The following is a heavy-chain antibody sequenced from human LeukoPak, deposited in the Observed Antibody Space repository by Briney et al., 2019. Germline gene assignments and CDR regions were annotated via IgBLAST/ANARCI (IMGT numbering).Heavy chain of an antibody. CDR1: GGSISSGGYY. CDR3: ARGLEWLLYRGFIAGFDY. Sequence: PSQTLSLTCTVSGGSISSGGYYWSWIRQHPGKGLEWIGYIYYSGSTYYNPSLKSRVTISVDTSKNQFSLKLSSVTAADTAVYYCARGLEWLLYRGFIAGFDYWGQGTLVTVSS. D-gene: IGHD3-3*01. V-gene: IGHV4-31*03. J-gene: IGHJ4*02. CDR2: IYYSGST.